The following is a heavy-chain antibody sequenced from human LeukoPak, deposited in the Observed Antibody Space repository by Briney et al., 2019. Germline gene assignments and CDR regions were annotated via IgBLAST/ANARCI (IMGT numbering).Heavy chain of an antibody. D-gene: IGHD6-13*01. Sequence: MPSETLSLTCTVSGGSISSGGYYWSWIRQPPGKGLEWIGKINHSGSTNYNPSLKSRVTISVDTSKNQFSLKLSSVTAADTAVYYCARLFTGYSSSWYLKRDAFDIWGQGTMVTVSS. CDR2: INHSGST. CDR1: GGSISSGGYY. CDR3: ARLFTGYSSSWYLKRDAFDI. J-gene: IGHJ3*02. V-gene: IGHV4-39*07.